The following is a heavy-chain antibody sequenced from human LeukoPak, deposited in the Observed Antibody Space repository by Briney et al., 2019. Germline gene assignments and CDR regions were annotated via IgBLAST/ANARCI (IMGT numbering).Heavy chain of an antibody. CDR3: ARDLIVVVTAIPGY. CDR1: GYTFTSYG. V-gene: IGHV1-18*01. D-gene: IGHD2-21*02. Sequence: ASVKVSCKAPGYTFTSYGISWVRQAPGQGLEWMGWISAYNGNTNYAQKLQGRVTMSTDTSTTTAYMELRSLRSDDTAVYYCARDLIVVVTAIPGYWGQGTLVTVSS. CDR2: ISAYNGNT. J-gene: IGHJ4*02.